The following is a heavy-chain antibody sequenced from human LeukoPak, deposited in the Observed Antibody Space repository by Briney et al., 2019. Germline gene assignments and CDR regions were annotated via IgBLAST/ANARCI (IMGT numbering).Heavy chain of an antibody. V-gene: IGHV1-2*06. CDR3: ARDLGVLLWFGELMDV. CDR2: INPNSGGT. J-gene: IGHJ6*02. Sequence: ASVTVSCKASGYTFTGYYMHWVRQAPGQGLEWMGRINPNSGGTNYAQKFQGRVTMTRDTSISTAYMELSRLRSDDTAVYYCARDLGVLLWFGELMDVWGQGTTVTVSS. D-gene: IGHD3-10*01. CDR1: GYTFTGYY.